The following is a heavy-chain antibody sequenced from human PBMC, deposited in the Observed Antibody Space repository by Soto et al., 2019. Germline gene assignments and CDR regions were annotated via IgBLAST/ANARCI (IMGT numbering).Heavy chain of an antibody. V-gene: IGHV4-34*01. CDR1: GGSFSGYY. J-gene: IGHJ4*02. CDR3: ARGVLTYDLDY. CDR2: INHSGST. D-gene: IGHD3-16*01. Sequence: QVQLQQWGAGLLKPSETLSLTCAVYGGSFSGYYWSWIRQPPGKGLEWIGEINHSGSTNYNPSLKRRVAISVDSSKNQCSLKLSSVTAADTAVYYCARGVLTYDLDYWGQGTLVTVSS.